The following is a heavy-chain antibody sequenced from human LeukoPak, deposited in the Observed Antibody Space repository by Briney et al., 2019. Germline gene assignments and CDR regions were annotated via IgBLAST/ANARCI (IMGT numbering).Heavy chain of an antibody. V-gene: IGHV4-59*10. CDR2: IYTSGST. CDR1: GGSFSGYY. D-gene: IGHD4-17*01. CDR3: ARGYYGGGLDY. Sequence: SETLSLTCAVYGGSFSGYYWSWIRQPAGKGLEWIGRIYTSGSTNYNPSLKSRVTMSVDTSKNQFSLKLSSVTAADTAVYYCARGYYGGGLDYWGQGTLVTVSS. J-gene: IGHJ4*02.